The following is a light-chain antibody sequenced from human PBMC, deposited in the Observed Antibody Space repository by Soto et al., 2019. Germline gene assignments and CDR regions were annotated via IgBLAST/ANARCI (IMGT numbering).Light chain of an antibody. CDR1: SSNIGAGYD. CDR3: CSYAGSYTYV. Sequence: QSVLTQPPSVSGAPGQRVTISCTGSSSNIGAGYDVHWYQQLPRTAPKLLIYGNSNRPSGVPDRFSGSKSGTSASLAITGLQAEDEADYYCCSYAGSYTYVFGTGTKVTVL. CDR2: GNS. J-gene: IGLJ1*01. V-gene: IGLV1-40*01.